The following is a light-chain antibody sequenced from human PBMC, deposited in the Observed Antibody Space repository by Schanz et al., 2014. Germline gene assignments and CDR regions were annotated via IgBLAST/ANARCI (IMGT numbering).Light chain of an antibody. CDR1: SASVSTAYY. Sequence: QTVVTQEPSFSVSPGGTVTLTCGLSSASVSTAYYPSWYQQTPGQAPRTLIYNTNTRSSGVPDRFSGSKSGNTASLTISGLQAEDEADYYCSSYAGSNNLVFGGGTKLTVL. V-gene: IGLV8-61*01. CDR2: NTN. J-gene: IGLJ3*02. CDR3: SSYAGSNNLV.